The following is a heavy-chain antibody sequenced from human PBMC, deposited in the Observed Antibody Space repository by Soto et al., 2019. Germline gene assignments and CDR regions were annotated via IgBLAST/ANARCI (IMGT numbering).Heavy chain of an antibody. CDR1: GYTFTTYA. D-gene: IGHD1-26*01. J-gene: IGHJ6*02. Sequence: QVQLVQSGAEVKKPGASVKVSCKASGYTFTTYALHWVRQAPGQRPEWMGWINPASGHTKYSKKFQDRVTITRGTSASTGYMELSSLRSEDTAVYYCGRSVVGATGEILYNAMDVWGQGTTVTVSS. V-gene: IGHV1-3*01. CDR3: GRSVVGATGEILYNAMDV. CDR2: INPASGHT.